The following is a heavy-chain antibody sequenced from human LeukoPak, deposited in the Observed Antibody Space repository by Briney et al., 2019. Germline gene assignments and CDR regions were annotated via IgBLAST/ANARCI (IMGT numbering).Heavy chain of an antibody. J-gene: IGHJ4*02. D-gene: IGHD1-26*01. CDR1: GFTFSSYS. Sequence: GGSLRLSCAASGFTFSSYSMNWVRQAPGKGLEWVSSISSSSSYIYYADSVKGRFTISRDNSKNTLYLQMNSLRAEDTAVYYCAKDVVGATSLFHYWGQGTLVTVSS. CDR2: ISSSSSYI. CDR3: AKDVVGATSLFHY. V-gene: IGHV3-21*04.